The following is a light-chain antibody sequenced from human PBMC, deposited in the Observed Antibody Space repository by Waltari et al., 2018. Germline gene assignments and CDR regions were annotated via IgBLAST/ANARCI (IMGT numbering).Light chain of an antibody. CDR2: GAS. V-gene: IGKV3-20*01. J-gene: IGKJ5*01. CDR1: QSISSGK. Sequence: EIVLTQSPGTLSLSPGERATLSCRASQSISSGKLAWYQQKPGQAPRLLIYGASSRASGIPDKFRGSGSGTDFTLTISGLEPEDFAVYYCQQFGSSPLITFGQGTR. CDR3: QQFGSSPLIT.